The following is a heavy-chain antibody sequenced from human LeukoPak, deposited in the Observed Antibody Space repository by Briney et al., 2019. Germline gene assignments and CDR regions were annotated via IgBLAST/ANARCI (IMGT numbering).Heavy chain of an antibody. V-gene: IGHV1-69*04. D-gene: IGHD6-19*01. Sequence: AVKVSCKASGGTFSSYAIIGVRQAPGQGLEWMGRIIPFLCIANYAQKFQGRVTITADKSTSTAYMELSSLRSEDTAVYYCARDSRGAVAGSTTFFDYWGQETLVTVSS. CDR3: ARDSRGAVAGSTTFFDY. CDR2: IIPFLCIA. J-gene: IGHJ4*02. CDR1: GGTFSSYA.